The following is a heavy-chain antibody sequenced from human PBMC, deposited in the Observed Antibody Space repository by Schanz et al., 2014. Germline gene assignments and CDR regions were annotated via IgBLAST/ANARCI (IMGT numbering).Heavy chain of an antibody. D-gene: IGHD3-22*01. J-gene: IGHJ4*02. CDR1: GGSINNFY. Sequence: QVQLQESGPGLVKPSETLSLTCSVSGGSINNFYWGWIRQSPGKGLEWIGYIYSSGIPTYNPSLKSRVSLTAESTKNQFSLKLTSVTAGDAAVYYCAGAFDSSGYYFDYWGQGTLVTVSS. V-gene: IGHV4-59*08. CDR2: IYSSGIP. CDR3: AGAFDSSGYYFDY.